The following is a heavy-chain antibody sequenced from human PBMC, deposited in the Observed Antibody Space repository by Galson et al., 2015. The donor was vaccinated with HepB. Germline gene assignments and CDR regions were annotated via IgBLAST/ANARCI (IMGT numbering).Heavy chain of an antibody. D-gene: IGHD2/OR15-2a*01. V-gene: IGHV3-30*04. CDR2: ISYDGINK. CDR1: GFSFSTYA. J-gene: IGHJ4*02. Sequence: SLRLSCAASGFSFSTYAMHWIRQAPGKGLAWVALISYDGINKYYADSVEGRFTISRDTSKNTLYLQMNSLRAEDTAVYYCSRARVRGNFYWSVWGPGTLVTVSS. CDR3: SRARVRGNFYWSV.